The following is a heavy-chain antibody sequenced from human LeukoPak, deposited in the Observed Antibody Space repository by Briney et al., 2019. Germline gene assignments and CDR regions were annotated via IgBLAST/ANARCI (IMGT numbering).Heavy chain of an antibody. J-gene: IGHJ4*02. D-gene: IGHD1-26*01. Sequence: GGSLRLCCAASGSTFRSYAMSWVRQAPGKGLEWVSTISVSGSTDYADSVKGRFTISRDNSKNTLYLQMNSLRAEDTAVYYCAKGGSYVYYWGQGTLVTVSS. CDR1: GSTFRSYA. V-gene: IGHV3-23*01. CDR3: AKGGSYVYY. CDR2: ISVSGST.